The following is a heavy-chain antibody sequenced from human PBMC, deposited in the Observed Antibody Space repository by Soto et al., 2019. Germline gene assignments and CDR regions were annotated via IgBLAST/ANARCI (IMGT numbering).Heavy chain of an antibody. CDR2: ISGSGGST. CDR1: GFTFSSYA. J-gene: IGHJ3*02. CDR3: AKRLGYCSSTSCPRRAFDI. D-gene: IGHD2-2*01. Sequence: GGSLRLSCAASGFTFSSYAMSWVRQAPGKGLEWVSAISGSGGSTYYADSVKGRFTISRDNSKNTLYLQMNSLRAEDTAVYYCAKRLGYCSSTSCPRRAFDIWGQGTMVTVSS. V-gene: IGHV3-23*01.